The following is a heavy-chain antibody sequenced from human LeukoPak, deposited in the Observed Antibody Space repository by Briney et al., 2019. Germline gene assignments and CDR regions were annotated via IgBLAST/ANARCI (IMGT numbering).Heavy chain of an antibody. J-gene: IGHJ6*03. V-gene: IGHV1-18*01. CDR1: GYTFITYG. D-gene: IGHD2-2*01. Sequence: ASVKVSCKASGYTFITYGISWVRQAPGQGLEWMGWISSYNGDTDYAQKLQGRVTMTTDTSTSTAYMELRSLRSDDTAVYYCARDPGSTSHYYYYYMDVWGKGTTVTISS. CDR3: ARDPGSTSHYYYYYMDV. CDR2: ISSYNGDT.